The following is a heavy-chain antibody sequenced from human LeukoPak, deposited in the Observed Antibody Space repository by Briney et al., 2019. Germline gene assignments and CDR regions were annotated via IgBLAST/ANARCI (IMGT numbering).Heavy chain of an antibody. J-gene: IGHJ6*02. V-gene: IGHV3-23*01. D-gene: IGHD1-26*01. CDR1: GFTFSSYA. Sequence: GGSLRLSCAASGFTFSSYAMSWVRQAPGKGLEWVSAISGSGGSTYYADSVKGRFTISRDNSKNTLYLQMNSLRAEDTAVYYCAKDHLVGAPYLYYYGMDVWGQGTTVTVSS. CDR2: ISGSGGST. CDR3: AKDHLVGAPYLYYYGMDV.